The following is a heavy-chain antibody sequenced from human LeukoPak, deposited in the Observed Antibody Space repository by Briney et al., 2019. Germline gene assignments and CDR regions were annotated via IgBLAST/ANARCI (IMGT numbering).Heavy chain of an antibody. CDR2: FDPEDGET. Sequence: ASVKVSCKVSGYTLTELSMHWVRQAPGKGLEWMGGFDPEDGETIYAQKFQGRVTMTEDTSTSTAYMELRSLRSDDTAVYYCARGGGGASGTYYNYWGQGTLVTVSS. CDR1: GYTLTELS. D-gene: IGHD3-10*01. J-gene: IGHJ4*02. V-gene: IGHV1-24*01. CDR3: ARGGGGASGTYYNY.